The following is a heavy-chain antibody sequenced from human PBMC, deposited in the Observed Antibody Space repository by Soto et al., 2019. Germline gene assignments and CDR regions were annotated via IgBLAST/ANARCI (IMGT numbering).Heavy chain of an antibody. J-gene: IGHJ4*02. CDR2: IYYSGST. CDR1: GGSISSSSYY. Sequence: SETLSLTCTVSGGSISSSSYYWGWIRQPPGKGLEWIGSIYYSGSTYYNPSLKSRVTISVDTSKNQFSLKLSSVTAADTAVYYCARLMDRLGSGSHWGQGTLVTVSS. D-gene: IGHD1-26*01. V-gene: IGHV4-39*01. CDR3: ARLMDRLGSGSH.